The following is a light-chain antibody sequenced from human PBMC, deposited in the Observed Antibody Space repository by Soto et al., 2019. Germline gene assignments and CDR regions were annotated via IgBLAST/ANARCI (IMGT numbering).Light chain of an antibody. CDR1: TGAVTSGHY. CDR2: DTS. J-gene: IGLJ2*01. Sequence: QAVVTQEPSLTVSPGGTVTLTCGSSTGAVTSGHYPYWFQQKPGQAPRTLIYDTSNKHSWTPARFSGSLLGGKAALTLAGAQPEDEAGYYCLLSYRGAYVVFGGGTKVTVL. V-gene: IGLV7-46*01. CDR3: LLSYRGAYVV.